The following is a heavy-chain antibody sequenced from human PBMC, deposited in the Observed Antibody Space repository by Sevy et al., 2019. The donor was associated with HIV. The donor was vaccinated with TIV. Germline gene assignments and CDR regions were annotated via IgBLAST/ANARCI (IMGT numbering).Heavy chain of an antibody. CDR1: GFTFSSYA. Sequence: GGSLRLSCAASGFTFSSYAMHWVRHAPGKGLEWVAVISYDGSNKYYADSVKGRFTISRDNSKNTLYLQMNSLRAEDTAVYYCARDRRYCSSTSCPPPFDYWGQGTLVTVSS. V-gene: IGHV3-30*04. J-gene: IGHJ4*02. D-gene: IGHD2-2*01. CDR3: ARDRRYCSSTSCPPPFDY. CDR2: ISYDGSNK.